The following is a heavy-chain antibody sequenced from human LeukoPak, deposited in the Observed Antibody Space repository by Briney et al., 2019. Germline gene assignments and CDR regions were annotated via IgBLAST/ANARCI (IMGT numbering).Heavy chain of an antibody. D-gene: IGHD6-13*01. CDR2: INHSGST. CDR3: ARRAAVAPDAFDI. CDR1: GGSFSGYY. J-gene: IGHJ3*02. V-gene: IGHV4-34*01. Sequence: KTSETLSLTCAVYGGSFSGYYWSWIRQPPGKGLEWIGEINHSGSTNYNPSLKSRVTISVDTSKNQFSLKLSSVTAADTAVYYCARRAAVAPDAFDIWGQGTMVTVSS.